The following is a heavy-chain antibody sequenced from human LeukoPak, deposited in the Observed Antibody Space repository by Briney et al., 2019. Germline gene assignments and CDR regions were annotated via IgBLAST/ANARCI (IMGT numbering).Heavy chain of an antibody. J-gene: IGHJ6*02. Sequence: GWSLRLSCAASGFTFSSYEMKWVRQAPGKGLEWVSYISSGGSTTYYADSVKGRFTISRDNAKNSLYLQMNSLRAEDTAVYYCARVQQPSGIQGYYHGMDVWGQGTTVTVSS. V-gene: IGHV3-48*03. CDR1: GFTFSSYE. D-gene: IGHD6-13*01. CDR3: ARVQQPSGIQGYYHGMDV. CDR2: ISSGGSTT.